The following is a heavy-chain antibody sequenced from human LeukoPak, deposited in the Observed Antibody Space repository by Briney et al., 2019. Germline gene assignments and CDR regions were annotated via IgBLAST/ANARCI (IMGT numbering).Heavy chain of an antibody. D-gene: IGHD3-22*01. Sequence: PSETLSLTCAVYGGSFSGYYWSWIRQPPGKGLEWIGEINHSGSTNYNPSLKSRVTISVDTSKNRFSLKLSSVTAADTAVYYCASLYYYDSSGYHDYWGQGTLVTVSS. J-gene: IGHJ4*02. CDR1: GGSFSGYY. CDR2: INHSGST. V-gene: IGHV4-34*01. CDR3: ASLYYYDSSGYHDY.